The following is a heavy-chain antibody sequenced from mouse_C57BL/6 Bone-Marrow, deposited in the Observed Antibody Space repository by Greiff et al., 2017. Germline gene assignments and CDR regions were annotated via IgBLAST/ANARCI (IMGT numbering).Heavy chain of an antibody. CDR2: IDPSDSET. J-gene: IGHJ2*01. Sequence: QVQLQQPGAELVRPGSSVKLSCKASGYTFTSYWMHWVKQRPIQGLEWIGNIDPSDSETHYNQKFKDKATLTADKSSSTAYMQLSSLTSGDSAVYYCARERGFLFDDWGQGTTLTVSS. CDR1: GYTFTSYW. V-gene: IGHV1-52*01. CDR3: ARERGFLFDD.